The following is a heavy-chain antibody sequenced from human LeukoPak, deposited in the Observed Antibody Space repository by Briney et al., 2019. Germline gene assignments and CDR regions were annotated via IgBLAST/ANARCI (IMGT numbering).Heavy chain of an antibody. CDR2: INPNSGGT. CDR3: ASAIVVVPAAILFQH. CDR1: GYTFTGYY. Sequence: ASVKVSCKASGYTFTGYYMHWVRQAPGQGLEWMGRINPNSGGTNYAQKFQGRVTITADKSTSTAYMELSSLRSEDTAVYYCASAIVVVPAAILFQHWGQGTLVTVSS. D-gene: IGHD2-2*02. J-gene: IGHJ1*01. V-gene: IGHV1-2*06.